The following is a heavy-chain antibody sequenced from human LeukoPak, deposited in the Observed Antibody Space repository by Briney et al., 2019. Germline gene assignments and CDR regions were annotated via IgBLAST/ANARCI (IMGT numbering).Heavy chain of an antibody. Sequence: GRSLRLSCAAPGFTFSSYNMNWVRQAPGKGLEWVSSISSSSSNIYYADSVKGRFTISRDNAKNSLYLQMNSLRAEDTAVYYCARVEVGYWGQGTLVTVSS. CDR1: GFTFSSYN. CDR2: ISSSSSNI. J-gene: IGHJ4*02. D-gene: IGHD3-10*01. CDR3: ARVEVGY. V-gene: IGHV3-21*01.